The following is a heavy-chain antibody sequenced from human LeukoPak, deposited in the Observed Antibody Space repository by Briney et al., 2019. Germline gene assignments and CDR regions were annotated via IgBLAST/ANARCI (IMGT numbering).Heavy chain of an antibody. CDR3: ARGASVAAAGASP. V-gene: IGHV3-74*01. CDR1: GFTFTRYW. J-gene: IGHJ1*01. CDR2: INPEGSGT. D-gene: IGHD6-13*01. Sequence: GGSLRLSCAASGFTFTRYWMHWVRQTPGKGLVWVSRINPEGSGTGYADSVKGRFTISRDNAKNTLYLQMNSLRAEGTAVYYCARGASVAAAGASPWGRGTLVTVSS.